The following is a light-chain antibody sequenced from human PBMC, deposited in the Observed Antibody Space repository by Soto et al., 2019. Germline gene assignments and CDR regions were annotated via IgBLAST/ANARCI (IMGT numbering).Light chain of an antibody. Sequence: DFVMPQSPLSLPVTPGEPASISCRSSQSLLNSNGYNYLDWYLQKLGESPQLLIYLSSYRASGVTDRFGVTGSGTDFKLKISRVEAEDVGVYYCKPDLHIHRNFGQGTKLDIK. V-gene: IGKV2-28*01. CDR1: QSLLNSNGYNY. J-gene: IGKJ2*01. CDR2: LSS. CDR3: KPDLHIHRN.